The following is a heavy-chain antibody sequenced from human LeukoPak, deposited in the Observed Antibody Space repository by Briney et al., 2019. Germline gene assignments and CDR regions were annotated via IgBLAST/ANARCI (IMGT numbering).Heavy chain of an antibody. V-gene: IGHV4-39*01. J-gene: IGHJ5*02. CDR1: GGSISSSSYY. Sequence: SEILSLTCTVSGGSISSSSYYWAWLRQPPGKGLEWIGNIYYSGSTYYNPSLKSRVTISVDTSKNQFSLKLSSVTAADTAVYYCARWDYGDSCFDPWGQGTLVTVSS. CDR2: IYYSGST. CDR3: ARWDYGDSCFDP. D-gene: IGHD4-17*01.